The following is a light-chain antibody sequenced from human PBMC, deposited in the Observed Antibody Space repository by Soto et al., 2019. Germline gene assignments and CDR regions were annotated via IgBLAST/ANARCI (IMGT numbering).Light chain of an antibody. Sequence: QYALTQPRSVSGSPGQSVTISCTGTSSDVGRYTSVSWYQQHPGEAPKLMIYDVTWRPSGVPDRFSGSKSGITASLTISALQAEDEADYYCSSYAGNYNVVFGGGTQLTVL. CDR3: SSYAGNYNVV. V-gene: IGLV2-11*01. CDR2: DVT. J-gene: IGLJ2*01. CDR1: SSDVGRYTS.